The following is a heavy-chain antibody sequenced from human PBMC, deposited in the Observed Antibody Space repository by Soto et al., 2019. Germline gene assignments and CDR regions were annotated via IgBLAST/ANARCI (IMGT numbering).Heavy chain of an antibody. CDR1: GGTFSSYT. D-gene: IGHD3-3*01. Sequence: GASVKVSCKASGGTFSSYTISWVRQAPGQGLEWMGRIIPILGIANYAQKFQGRVTITADKSTSTAYMELSSLRSEDTAVYYCARGGAGGLRFLEWLYTHRSGGAIAGDPAFMDVWGKGTTVTVSS. V-gene: IGHV1-69*02. J-gene: IGHJ6*03. CDR3: ARGGAGGLRFLEWLYTHRSGGAIAGDPAFMDV. CDR2: IIPILGIA.